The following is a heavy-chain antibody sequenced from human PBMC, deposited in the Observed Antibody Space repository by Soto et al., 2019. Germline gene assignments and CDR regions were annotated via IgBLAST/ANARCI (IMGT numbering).Heavy chain of an antibody. V-gene: IGHV3-30-3*01. J-gene: IGHJ4*02. D-gene: IGHD2-2*01. CDR1: GFTFSSYA. Sequence: QVQLVESGGGVVQPGRSLRLSCAASGFTFSSYAMHWVRQAPGKGLEWVAVISYDGSNKYYADSVKGRFTISRDNSKNTLYLQMNSLRAEDTAVYYCARDPSVPATAIWFDYWGQGTLVTVSS. CDR3: ARDPSVPATAIWFDY. CDR2: ISYDGSNK.